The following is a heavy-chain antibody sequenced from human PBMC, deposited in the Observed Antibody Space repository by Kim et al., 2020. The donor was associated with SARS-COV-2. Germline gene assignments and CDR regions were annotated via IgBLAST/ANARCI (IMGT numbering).Heavy chain of an antibody. D-gene: IGHD3-22*01. CDR1: GGSISSSSYY. J-gene: IGHJ4*02. V-gene: IGHV4-39*01. CDR3: ARRPNYYDSSGYYYDPHFDY. CDR2: IYYSGST. Sequence: SETLSLTCTVSGGSISSSSYYWGWIRQPPGKGLEWIGSIYYSGSTYYNPSLKSRVTISVDTSKNQFSLKLSSVTAADTAVYYCARRPNYYDSSGYYYDPHFDYWGQGTLVTVSS.